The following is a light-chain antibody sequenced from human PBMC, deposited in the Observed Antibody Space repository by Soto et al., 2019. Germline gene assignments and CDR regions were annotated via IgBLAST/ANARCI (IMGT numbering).Light chain of an antibody. CDR2: GAS. CDR3: QQYNNWPYT. V-gene: IGKV3-15*01. Sequence: EIVMTQSPATLSVSPGERATLSCRASQSVSSNLAWYQQKPGQAPRLLIFGASTRATGIPARFSGSGSGTEFALTINSLLSEDFAVYYCQQYNNWPYTFGQGTKLEIK. J-gene: IGKJ2*01. CDR1: QSVSSN.